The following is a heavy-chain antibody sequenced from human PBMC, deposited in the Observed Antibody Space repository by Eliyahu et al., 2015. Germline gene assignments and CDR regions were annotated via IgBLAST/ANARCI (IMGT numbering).Heavy chain of an antibody. CDR2: ISSSSSYT. CDR1: GFPXSXYY. J-gene: IGHJ6*02. D-gene: IGHD3-3*01. CDR3: ARYYDFWSGYYWDYYYYYGMDV. V-gene: IGHV3-11*06. Sequence: QVQLVESGGGLVKPGGSLRLSCAASGFPXSXYYXXWIRQAPGKGLEWVSYISSSSSYTNYADSVKGRFTISRDNAKNSLYLQMNSLRAEDTAVYYCARYYDFWSGYYWDYYYYYGMDVWGQGTTVTVSS.